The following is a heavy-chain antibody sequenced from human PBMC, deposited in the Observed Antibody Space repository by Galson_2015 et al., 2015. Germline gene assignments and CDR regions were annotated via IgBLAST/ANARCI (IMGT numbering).Heavy chain of an antibody. CDR1: GLSLRTSGVG. V-gene: IGHV2-5*02. Sequence: PALVKPTQTLTLPCTFSGLSLRTSGVGVGWIRQPPGKALEWLALISWDDNKRYSPSLKSRLTITKDTSKNQVVLTMTNMDPVDAATYYCAHLPPTQLLFDYWGQGTLVPVSS. CDR2: ISWDDNK. CDR3: AHLPPTQLLFDY. D-gene: IGHD2-2*01. J-gene: IGHJ4*02.